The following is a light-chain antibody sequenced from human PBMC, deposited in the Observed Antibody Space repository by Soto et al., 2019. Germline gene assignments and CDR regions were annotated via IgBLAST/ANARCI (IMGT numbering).Light chain of an antibody. CDR2: DIS. V-gene: IGKV3-11*01. J-gene: IGKJ2*01. CDR1: QSVPSY. Sequence: EIVLTQFPATLSLPPGDRATLSCRASQSVPSYLAWYQQKPGQAPRLLVYDISNRATGIPARFTGSGSGTDFTLTISSLEPEDSAVYYCQQRNAWPRNAFGQGTKLQL. CDR3: QQRNAWPRNA.